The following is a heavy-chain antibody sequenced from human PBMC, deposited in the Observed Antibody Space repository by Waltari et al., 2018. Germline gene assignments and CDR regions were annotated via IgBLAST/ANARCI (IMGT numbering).Heavy chain of an antibody. CDR1: GGTFSSYA. D-gene: IGHD4-17*01. Sequence: QVQLVQSGAEVKKPGSSVKVSCKASGGTFSSYAIRWVRQAPGQGLEWMGGIIPIFGTANYAQKFQGRVTSTADESTSTAYMELSSLRSEDTAVYYCATTREGGDHAYFDYWGQGTLVTVSS. J-gene: IGHJ4*02. V-gene: IGHV1-69*01. CDR2: IIPIFGTA. CDR3: ATTREGGDHAYFDY.